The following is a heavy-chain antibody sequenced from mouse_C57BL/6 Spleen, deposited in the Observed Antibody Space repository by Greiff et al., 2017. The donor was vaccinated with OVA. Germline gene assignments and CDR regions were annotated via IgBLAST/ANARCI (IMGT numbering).Heavy chain of an antibody. J-gene: IGHJ4*01. CDR3: ARERDGYSYAMDY. CDR1: GYAFSSSW. V-gene: IGHV1-82*01. Sequence: VQLVESGPELVKPGASVKISCKASGYAFSSSWMNWVKQRPGKGLEWIGRIYPGDGDTNYNGKFKGKATLTADKSSSTAYMQLSSLTSEDSAVYFCARERDGYSYAMDYWGQGTSVTVSS. D-gene: IGHD2-3*01. CDR2: IYPGDGDT.